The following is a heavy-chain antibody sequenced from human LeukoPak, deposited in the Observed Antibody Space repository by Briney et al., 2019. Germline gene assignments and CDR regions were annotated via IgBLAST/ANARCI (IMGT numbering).Heavy chain of an antibody. V-gene: IGHV4-59*01. CDR2: IYYSGST. CDR1: GGSISSYY. Sequence: SETLSLTCTVSGGSISSYYWSWIRHPPGQGLEWIGYIYYSGSTNYNPSLKSRVTISVDTSKNQFSLKLSSVTAADTAVYYCARRRHMYSSSSSWFDPWGKGNLVTVSS. J-gene: IGHJ5*02. D-gene: IGHD6-6*01. CDR3: ARRRHMYSSSSSWFDP.